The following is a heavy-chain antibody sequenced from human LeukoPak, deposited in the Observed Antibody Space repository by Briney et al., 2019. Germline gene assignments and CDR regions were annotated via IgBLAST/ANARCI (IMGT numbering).Heavy chain of an antibody. D-gene: IGHD6-13*01. Sequence: SVKVSCKASGGTFSSYAISWVRQAPGQGLEWMGGIIPIFGTANYAQKFQGRVTITADESTSTAYMELSSLRSDDTAVYYCARGRLGRAAAGKDWFDPWGQGTLVTVSS. CDR1: GGTFSSYA. V-gene: IGHV1-69*13. CDR3: ARGRLGRAAAGKDWFDP. CDR2: IIPIFGTA. J-gene: IGHJ5*02.